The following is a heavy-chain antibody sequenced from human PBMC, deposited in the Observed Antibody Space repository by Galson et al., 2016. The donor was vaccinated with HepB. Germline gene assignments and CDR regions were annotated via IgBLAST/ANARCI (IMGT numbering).Heavy chain of an antibody. D-gene: IGHD6-19*01. CDR3: ARFPYPSAWYG. J-gene: IGHJ4*02. V-gene: IGHV4-59*08. Sequence: LSLTCTVSGGSISSYYWSWIRQPPGKGLEWIGDIYYSGSTRYNPSHKSRVTISVDTSKNQFSLRLSSVTAADTAVYYCARFPYPSAWYGWGQGTLVTVSS. CDR1: GGSISSYY. CDR2: IYYSGST.